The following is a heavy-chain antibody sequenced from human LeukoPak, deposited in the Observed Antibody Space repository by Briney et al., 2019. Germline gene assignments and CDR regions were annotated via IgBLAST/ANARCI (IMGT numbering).Heavy chain of an antibody. J-gene: IGHJ5*02. V-gene: IGHV3-23*01. Sequence: GGSLRLSCAASGFTFSSYAMSWVRQAPGKGLEWVAAISGSGGSTYYADSVKGRFTISRDNFKNTLYLQMNSLRAEDTAVYYCASSIAARGYWFDPWGQGTLVTVSS. CDR3: ASSIAARGYWFDP. D-gene: IGHD6-13*01. CDR1: GFTFSSYA. CDR2: ISGSGGST.